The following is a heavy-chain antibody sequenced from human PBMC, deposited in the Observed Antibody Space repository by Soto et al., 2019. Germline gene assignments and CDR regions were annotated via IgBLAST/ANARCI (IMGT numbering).Heavy chain of an antibody. CDR1: GGTFSSYA. J-gene: IGHJ6*02. V-gene: IGHV1-69*13. CDR3: ARDALGYCSGGSCYSPRDFYYGMDV. Sequence: SVKVSCKASGGTFSSYAISWVRQAPGQGLEWMGGIIPIFGTANYAQKFQGRVTITADESTSTAYMELSSLRSEDTAVYYCARDALGYCSGGSCYSPRDFYYGMDVWGQGTTVTVSS. D-gene: IGHD2-15*01. CDR2: IIPIFGTA.